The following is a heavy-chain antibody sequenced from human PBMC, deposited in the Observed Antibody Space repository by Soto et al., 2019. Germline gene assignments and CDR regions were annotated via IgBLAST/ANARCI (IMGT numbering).Heavy chain of an antibody. CDR1: GGSISSGDYY. D-gene: IGHD5-12*01. CDR3: ARDGSGYASFAY. V-gene: IGHV4-31*03. Sequence: QVQLQESGPGLVKPSQTLSLTCNVSGGSISSGDYYWSWIRQHPGKGLEWIGYIYYSGSAYYNPSLKSRVTISVDTSKNQFSLKLSSVTAADTAVYYCARDGSGYASFAYWGQGTLVTVSS. CDR2: IYYSGSA. J-gene: IGHJ4*02.